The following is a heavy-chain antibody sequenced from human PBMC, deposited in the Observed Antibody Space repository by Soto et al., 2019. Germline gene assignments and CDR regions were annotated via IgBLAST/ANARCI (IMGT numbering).Heavy chain of an antibody. CDR2: INPSGGST. CDR3: ARNGDPASDFDY. CDR1: GYTFTSYY. J-gene: IGHJ4*02. V-gene: IGHV1-46*01. D-gene: IGHD7-27*01. Sequence: AGVKVSWKASGYTFTSYYMHWVRQAPGQGLEWMGIINPSGGSTSYAQKFQGRVTMTRDTSTSTVYMELSSLRSEDTAGYYCARNGDPASDFDYWGQGTLVTVSS.